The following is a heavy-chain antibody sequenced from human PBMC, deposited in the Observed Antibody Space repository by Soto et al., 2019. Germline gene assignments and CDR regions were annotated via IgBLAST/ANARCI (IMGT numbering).Heavy chain of an antibody. CDR2: IYYSGST. Sequence: QLQLQESGPGLVKPSETLSLTCTVSGGSISSSSYYWGWIRQPPGKGLEWIGSIYYSGSTDYNPSLKSQVTISVHTSKNQFSLKLSSVTAADTAVSYCARHEASGYSRRAYGSVRQYNWFDPWGQGTLVTVSS. CDR1: GGSISSSSYY. D-gene: IGHD5-12*01. CDR3: ARHEASGYSRRAYGSVRQYNWFDP. J-gene: IGHJ5*02. V-gene: IGHV4-39*01.